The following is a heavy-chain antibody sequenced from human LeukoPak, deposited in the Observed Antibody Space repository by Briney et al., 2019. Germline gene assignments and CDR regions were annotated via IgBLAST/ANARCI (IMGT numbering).Heavy chain of an antibody. D-gene: IGHD1-26*01. Sequence: PGGSLRLSCAASGFTFSSYWMGWVRQAPGMGLEWVATKKQDGSEKYYLDSVKGRFTISRDNAKNSLFLQMNSLRAEDTAVYYCAGARGWEFSSWGQGTLVTVSS. CDR2: KKQDGSEK. V-gene: IGHV3-7*01. CDR1: GFTFSSYW. J-gene: IGHJ5*02. CDR3: AGARGWEFSS.